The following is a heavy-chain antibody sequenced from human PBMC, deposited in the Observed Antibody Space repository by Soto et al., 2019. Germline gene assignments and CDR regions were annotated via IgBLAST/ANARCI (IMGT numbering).Heavy chain of an antibody. Sequence: SETLSLTCTVSGGSISSSSYYWGWIRQPPGKGLEWIGSIYYSGSTYYNPSLKSRVTISVDTSKNQFSLKLSSVTAADTAVYYCARRFLEWLLSDYYYYYGMDVWGQGTTVTVSS. CDR3: ARRFLEWLLSDYYYYYGMDV. V-gene: IGHV4-39*01. CDR1: GGSISSSSYY. J-gene: IGHJ6*02. D-gene: IGHD3-3*01. CDR2: IYYSGST.